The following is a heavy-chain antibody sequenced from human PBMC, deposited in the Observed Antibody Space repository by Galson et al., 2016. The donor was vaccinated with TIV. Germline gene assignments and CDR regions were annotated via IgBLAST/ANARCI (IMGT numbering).Heavy chain of an antibody. CDR2: INPCKDVT. CDR1: GYSFTGYY. D-gene: IGHD3-9*01. CDR3: ATAGAVLRYFYWLFDAFDI. V-gene: IGHV1-2*02. Sequence: SVKVSCKASGYSFTGYYMIWVRQAPGQGLEWLGWINPCKDVTDYAQNFHGRVTLTRDTSTTTVYMELSSLRSDDTAVYYCATAGAVLRYFYWLFDAFDILGQATMVPGSS. J-gene: IGHJ3*02.